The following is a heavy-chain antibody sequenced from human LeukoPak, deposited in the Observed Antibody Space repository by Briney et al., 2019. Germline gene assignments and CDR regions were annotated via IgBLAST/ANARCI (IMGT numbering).Heavy chain of an antibody. J-gene: IGHJ4*02. D-gene: IGHD3-10*01. CDR1: GYTFTNYG. CDR3: ARGRSHGDGSGSYYDYFDY. V-gene: IGHV1-18*03. CDR2: ISAYNGNT. Sequence: GASVKVSCKASGYTFTNYGISWVRQAPGQGLEWMGWISAYNGNTHYAQKFQGRVTMTTDTSTGTAYMELRSLRSDDMAVYYCARGRSHGDGSGSYYDYFDYWGQGTLVTVSS.